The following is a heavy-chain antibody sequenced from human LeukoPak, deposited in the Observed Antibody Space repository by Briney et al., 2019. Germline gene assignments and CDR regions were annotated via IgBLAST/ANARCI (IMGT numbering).Heavy chain of an antibody. J-gene: IGHJ4*02. V-gene: IGHV1-69*13. CDR3: ARDSPRISDVWS. CDR1: GYTFTSYG. Sequence: SVKVSCKASGYTFTSYGISWVRQAPGQGLEWMGGIIPILATTNYAQKFQGRVTITADESTNTAYMELSSLRSGDTAIYYCARDSPRISDVWSWGQGTLVTVSP. D-gene: IGHD3-3*02. CDR2: IIPILATT.